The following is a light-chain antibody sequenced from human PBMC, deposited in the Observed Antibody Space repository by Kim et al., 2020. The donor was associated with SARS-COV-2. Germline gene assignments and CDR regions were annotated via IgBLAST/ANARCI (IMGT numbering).Light chain of an antibody. CDR2: GKN. CDR3: NSRDSSGNHVV. V-gene: IGLV3-19*01. CDR1: SLRSYY. Sequence: SSELTQDPAVSVALGQTVRITCQGDSLRSYYAGWYQQKPGQDPVLVIYGKNNRPSGIPDRFSGSDSGNTASLTITGAQAEDEADYYCNSRDSSGNHVVFG. J-gene: IGLJ2*01.